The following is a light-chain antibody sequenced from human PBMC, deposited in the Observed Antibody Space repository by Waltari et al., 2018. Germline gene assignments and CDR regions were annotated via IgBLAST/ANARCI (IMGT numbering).Light chain of an antibody. CDR2: NNN. CDR1: GSTLGSNT. Sequence: ELTQPPSASGTPGQRVTISCSGSGSTLGSNTVTWYQQLPGTAPKLLLYNNNKRPSGVPDRFSGSKSGTSASLAISGLQSEDEADYYCATWDDSLNGRGVFGGGTKLTVL. J-gene: IGLJ2*01. V-gene: IGLV1-44*01. CDR3: ATWDDSLNGRGV.